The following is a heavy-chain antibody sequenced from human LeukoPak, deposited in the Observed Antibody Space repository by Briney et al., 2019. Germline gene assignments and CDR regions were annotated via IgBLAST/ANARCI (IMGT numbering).Heavy chain of an antibody. D-gene: IGHD3-22*01. Sequence: PGGSLRLSCAASGFTFTSYAMTWVRQAPGKGLEWVSAISGSGGTTYYADSVKGRLTISRDNSKNTLYLQMYSLRAEDTAIYYCARRYYDSTGYYSLDYWGQGTLVTVSS. CDR3: ARRYYDSTGYYSLDY. CDR1: GFTFTSYA. CDR2: ISGSGGTT. V-gene: IGHV3-23*01. J-gene: IGHJ4*02.